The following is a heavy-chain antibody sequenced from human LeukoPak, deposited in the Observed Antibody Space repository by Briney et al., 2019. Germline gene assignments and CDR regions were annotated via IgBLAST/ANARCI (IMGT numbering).Heavy chain of an antibody. CDR3: ARSSQEHYNWFDS. V-gene: IGHV1-2*02. CDR2: INPNSGDT. D-gene: IGHD1/OR15-1a*01. J-gene: IGHJ5*01. Sequence: GASVKVSCKTSGYTFTGYYLHWVRQAPGQGLEWMGWINPNSGDTNYPQKFQGRVTMTSETSISTAYMELSSLRSDDTAVYYCARSSQEHYNWFDSWGQGTLVTVSS. CDR1: GYTFTGYY.